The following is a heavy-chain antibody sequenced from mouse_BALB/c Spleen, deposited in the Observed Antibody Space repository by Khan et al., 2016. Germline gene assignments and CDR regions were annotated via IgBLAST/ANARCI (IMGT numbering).Heavy chain of an antibody. J-gene: IGHJ4*01. D-gene: IGHD2-4*01. V-gene: IGHV9-3-1*01. CDR3: ARRSTMIYYYAMDY. CDR2: INTSTGDP. CDR1: GYTFTNFG. Sequence: QIQLVQSGPELKKPGETVKISCKASGYTFTNFGMNWVKQAPGKGLKWMGWINTSTGDPTYADDFKGRFAFSLETSASTAYLQINNLKNEDTATYFCARRSTMIYYYAMDYWGQGTSVTVSS.